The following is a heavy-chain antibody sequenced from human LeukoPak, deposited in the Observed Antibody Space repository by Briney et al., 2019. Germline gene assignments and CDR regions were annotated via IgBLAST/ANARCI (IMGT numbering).Heavy chain of an antibody. Sequence: APVKLSCKASGGTFSSYAISWVRQAPGQGLEWMGGIIPIFGTANYAQKFQGRVTITADESTSTAYMELSSLRSEDTAVYYCAREGVLQTRIGPWPDPVSYYMDVWGKGTTVTISS. CDR3: AREGVLQTRIGPWPDPVSYYMDV. CDR2: IIPIFGTA. CDR1: GGTFSSYA. J-gene: IGHJ6*03. D-gene: IGHD1-14*01. V-gene: IGHV1-69*13.